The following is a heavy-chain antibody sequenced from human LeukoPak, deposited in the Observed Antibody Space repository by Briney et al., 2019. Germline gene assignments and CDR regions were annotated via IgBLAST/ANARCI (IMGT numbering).Heavy chain of an antibody. CDR2: IWYDGSKK. D-gene: IGHD4-17*01. V-gene: IGHV3-33*01. CDR3: ARDREVTKGNWFGP. J-gene: IGHJ5*02. CDR1: GFSFGRYG. Sequence: PGGSLRLSCVGSGFSFGRYGMHWVRQTPGKGLEWVAMIWYDGSKKNYADSVKGRFTMSRDNSKNTVYLEMNSLRVEDTAVYYCARDREVTKGNWFGPWGQGTLVTVSS.